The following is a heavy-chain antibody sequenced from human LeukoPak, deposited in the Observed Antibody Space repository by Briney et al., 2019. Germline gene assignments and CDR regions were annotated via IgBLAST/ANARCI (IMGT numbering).Heavy chain of an antibody. CDR2: ISSSSSYI. CDR1: GFTFSSYT. J-gene: IGHJ4*02. D-gene: IGHD4-23*01. CDR3: ARTGITVAPPFDY. Sequence: GGSLRLFCAASGFTFSSYTMTWVRQAPGKGLEWVSSISSSSSYIYYGDSVKGRFTISRDNAKNSLYLQMTSLRAEDTAVYYCARTGITVAPPFDYWGQGTLVTVSS. V-gene: IGHV3-21*01.